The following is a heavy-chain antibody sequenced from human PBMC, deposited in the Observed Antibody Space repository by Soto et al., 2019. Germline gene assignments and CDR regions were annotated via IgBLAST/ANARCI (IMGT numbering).Heavy chain of an antibody. CDR3: ARVRITISTYYYYGMDV. CDR1: GGTFSSYA. D-gene: IGHD3-9*01. J-gene: IGHJ6*02. V-gene: IGHV1-69*13. Sequence: AVKVSCKACGGTFSSYAISWVRQAPGQGLEWMGGIIPIFGTANYAQKFQGRVTITADESTSTAYMELSSLRSEDTAVYYCARVRITISTYYYYGMDVWGQGTTVTVSS. CDR2: IIPIFGTA.